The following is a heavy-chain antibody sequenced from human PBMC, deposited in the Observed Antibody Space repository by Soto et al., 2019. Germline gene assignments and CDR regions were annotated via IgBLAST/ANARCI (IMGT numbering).Heavy chain of an antibody. CDR1: SGSISSSSYY. J-gene: IGHJ5*02. D-gene: IGHD3-10*01. V-gene: IGHV4-39*01. Sequence: PSETLSLTCTVSSGSISSSSYYWGWLRQPPGKGLEWIATIHYSGDTYYNPSLKSRVTLSVHTSNNQFSLKLSSVTAADTAVYYCARGGFGELLPSARGWFDPWGQGTLVTVSS. CDR2: IHYSGDT. CDR3: ARGGFGELLPSARGWFDP.